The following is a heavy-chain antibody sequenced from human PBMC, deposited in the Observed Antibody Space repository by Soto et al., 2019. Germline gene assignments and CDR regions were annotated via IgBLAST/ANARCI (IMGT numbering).Heavy chain of an antibody. CDR1: GGSFSGYY. Sequence: SETLSLTCAVYGGSFSGYYWSWILQPPGKGLEWIGEINHSGSTNYNPSLKSRVTISVDTSKNQFSLKLSSVTAADTAVYYCARGKGYCSGGSCSNGRAFDIWGQGTMVTVSS. J-gene: IGHJ3*02. V-gene: IGHV4-34*01. D-gene: IGHD2-15*01. CDR2: INHSGST. CDR3: ARGKGYCSGGSCSNGRAFDI.